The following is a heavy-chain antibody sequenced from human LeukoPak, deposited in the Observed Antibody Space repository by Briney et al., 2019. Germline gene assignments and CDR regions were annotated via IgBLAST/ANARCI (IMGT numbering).Heavy chain of an antibody. J-gene: IGHJ1*01. CDR2: INHSGST. CDR1: GGSFSGYY. CDR3: AALGHDYGDYVPFQH. V-gene: IGHV4-34*01. Sequence: SETLSLTCAVYGGSFSGYYWSWIRQHPGKGLEWIGEINHSGSTNYNPSLKSRVTISVDTSKNQFSLKLSSVTAADTAVYYCAALGHDYGDYVPFQHWGQGTLVTVSS. D-gene: IGHD4-17*01.